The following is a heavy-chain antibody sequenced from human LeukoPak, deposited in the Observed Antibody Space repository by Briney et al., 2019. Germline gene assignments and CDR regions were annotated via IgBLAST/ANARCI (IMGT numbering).Heavy chain of an antibody. V-gene: IGHV1-18*01. J-gene: IGHJ4*02. CDR1: GYTLTSYG. CDR3: ARVLGHSSGWYSAVYY. D-gene: IGHD6-19*01. Sequence: EASVKVSCEASGYTLTSYGINWMRQAPGQGLEWMGWISTQSGNTNYAQKVQGRLTLTTDRSTNTAYMELSRLRSDDTAVYYCARVLGHSSGWYSAVYYWGQGTLVTVSS. CDR2: ISTQSGNT.